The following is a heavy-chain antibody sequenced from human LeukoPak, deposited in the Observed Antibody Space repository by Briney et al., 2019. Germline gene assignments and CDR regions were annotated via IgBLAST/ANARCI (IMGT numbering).Heavy chain of an antibody. CDR3: ATSFGVVNPFDY. CDR2: ISSTSSIK. D-gene: IGHD3-3*01. Sequence: PGGSLRLSCAASGFTFGSYGMHWVRQAPGKGLEWVSYISSTSSIKYYADSVKGRFTISRDNAKNSLYLQMSSLRAEDTAVYYCATSFGVVNPFDYWGQGTLVTVSS. CDR1: GFTFGSYG. V-gene: IGHV3-48*01. J-gene: IGHJ4*02.